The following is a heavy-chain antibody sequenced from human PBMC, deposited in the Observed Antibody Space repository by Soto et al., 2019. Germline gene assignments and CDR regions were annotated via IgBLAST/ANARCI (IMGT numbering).Heavy chain of an antibody. Sequence: PSETLSLPCTVSGGSISSYYWSWIRQPPGKGLEWIGYIYYSGSTNYNPSLKSRVTISVDTSKNQFSLKLSSVTAADTAVYYCARGGTDDFWSGYYMGYYYGMDVWGQGTTVTVSS. CDR2: IYYSGST. D-gene: IGHD3-3*01. CDR1: GGSISSYY. V-gene: IGHV4-59*01. J-gene: IGHJ6*02. CDR3: ARGGTDDFWSGYYMGYYYGMDV.